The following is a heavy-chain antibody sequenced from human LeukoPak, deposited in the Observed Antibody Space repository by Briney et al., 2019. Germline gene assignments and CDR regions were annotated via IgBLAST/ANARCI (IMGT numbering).Heavy chain of an antibody. D-gene: IGHD3-22*01. Sequence: SETLSLTCTVSGGSISSYYWSWIRQPAGRGLESIGHISTSGSTNYNPSLKSRVTMSVDTSKNQFSLKLSSVTAADTAVYYCARVRYSDSSVLTRKRSYYFDYWGQGTLVTVSS. CDR3: ARVRYSDSSVLTRKRSYYFDY. V-gene: IGHV4-4*07. J-gene: IGHJ4*02. CDR1: GGSISSYY. CDR2: ISTSGST.